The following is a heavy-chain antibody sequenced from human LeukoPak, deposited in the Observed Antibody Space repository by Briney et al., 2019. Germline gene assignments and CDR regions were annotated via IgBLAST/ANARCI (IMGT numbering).Heavy chain of an antibody. CDR1: GFTFSSYS. CDR2: ISSSSSYI. V-gene: IGHV3-21*01. D-gene: IGHD3-22*01. CDR3: ARILYMIPSPTSGYFDS. J-gene: IGHJ4*02. Sequence: PGGSLRLSCAASGFTFSSYSMNWVRQAPGKGLEWVSSISSSSSYIYYADSVKGRFTISRDNAKNSLYLQMNSLRAEDTAVYYCARILYMIPSPTSGYFDSWGQGTLVTVSS.